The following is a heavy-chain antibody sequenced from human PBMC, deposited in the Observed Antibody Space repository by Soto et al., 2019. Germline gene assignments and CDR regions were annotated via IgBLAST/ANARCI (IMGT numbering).Heavy chain of an antibody. CDR2: IYHSGST. V-gene: IGHV4-4*02. J-gene: IGHJ6*02. D-gene: IGHD6-6*01. CDR3: ARDGGYSSSSVGYYYYYGMDV. CDR1: GGSISSSNW. Sequence: QVQLQESGPGLVKPSGTLSLTCAVSGGSISSSNWWSWVRQPPGKGLEWIGEIYHSGSTNYNPSLTSRVTTSVDRCKNQFSLKLSSVTAADTAVYYCARDGGYSSSSVGYYYYYGMDVWGQGTTVTVSS.